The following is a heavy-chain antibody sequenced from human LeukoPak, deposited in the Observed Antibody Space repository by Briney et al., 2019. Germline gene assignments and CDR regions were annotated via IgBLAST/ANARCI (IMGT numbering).Heavy chain of an antibody. V-gene: IGHV3-30*04. CDR1: GFIFSSYA. J-gene: IGHJ4*02. CDR2: ISYDGSNR. Sequence: PGRSLRLSCAASGFIFSSYAMHWVRQAPGKGLESVVVISYDGSNRYYANSVKGRFTISRDNSKNTLYLQMNSLRAEDTAVYYCARELQRTFDYWGQGTLVTVSS. CDR3: ARELQRTFDY.